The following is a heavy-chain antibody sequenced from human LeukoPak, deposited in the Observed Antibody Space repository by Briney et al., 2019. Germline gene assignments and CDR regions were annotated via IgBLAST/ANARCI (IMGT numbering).Heavy chain of an antibody. CDR3: ARINIVVLPDPLARGDYFDT. J-gene: IGHJ5*02. V-gene: IGHV4-39*01. CDR1: GGPMDSSRYY. D-gene: IGHD2-2*01. CDR2: FFSGGDT. Sequence: SSETLSLTCTVSGGPMDSSRYYWGWVRQAPGRGLEWIGSFFSGGDTYYAAALKSRATISVDTSKNQVSLKLSSVTAADTAVYYCARINIVVLPDPLARGDYFDTWGQGTLVTVSS.